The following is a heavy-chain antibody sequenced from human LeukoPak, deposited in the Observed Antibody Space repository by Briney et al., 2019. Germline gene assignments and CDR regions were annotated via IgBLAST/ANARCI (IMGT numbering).Heavy chain of an antibody. J-gene: IGHJ4*02. Sequence: GGSLRLSCAASGFTFSSYEMNWVRQAPGKGLEWVSYISSSGSTIYYADSVKGRFTISRDNAKNSLYLQMNSLRAEDTAVYYCARDARAVAGTKVDFDYWGQGTLVTVSS. CDR3: ARDARAVAGTKVDFDY. D-gene: IGHD6-19*01. CDR2: ISSSGSTI. V-gene: IGHV3-48*03. CDR1: GFTFSSYE.